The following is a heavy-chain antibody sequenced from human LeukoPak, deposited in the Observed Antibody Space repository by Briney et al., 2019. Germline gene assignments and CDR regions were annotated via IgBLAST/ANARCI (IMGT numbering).Heavy chain of an antibody. V-gene: IGHV4-59*01. CDR3: ARAMIVAIGAFDI. Sequence: SETLSLTCTVSGGSISSYYWSWLRQPPGKGLEWIGYIYYSGSTNYNPSLKSRVTISVDTSKNQFSLKLSSVTAADTAVYYCARAMIVAIGAFDIWGQGTMVTVSS. CDR1: GGSISSYY. D-gene: IGHD3-22*01. CDR2: IYYSGST. J-gene: IGHJ3*02.